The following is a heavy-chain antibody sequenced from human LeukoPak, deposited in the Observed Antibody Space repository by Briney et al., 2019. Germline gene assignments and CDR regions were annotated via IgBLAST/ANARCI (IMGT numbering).Heavy chain of an antibody. J-gene: IGHJ4*02. CDR1: GFTVSSNY. D-gene: IGHD3-3*01. Sequence: GGSLRLSCAASGFTVSSNYMSWVRQAPGKGLEWVSVIYSGGSTYYADSVKGRFTISRDNSKNTLYLQMNSLRAEDMAVYYCARDQGGYDFWSGYSFGYWGQGTLVTVSS. V-gene: IGHV3-53*01. CDR3: ARDQGGYDFWSGYSFGY. CDR2: IYSGGST.